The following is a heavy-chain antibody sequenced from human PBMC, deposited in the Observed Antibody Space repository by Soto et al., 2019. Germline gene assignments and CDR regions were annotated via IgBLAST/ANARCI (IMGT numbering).Heavy chain of an antibody. CDR3: ASDPDYDILTGYGSY. D-gene: IGHD3-9*01. V-gene: IGHV3-11*01. Sequence: PGGSLRLSCAASGFTFSDYYMSWIRQAPGKGLEWVSYISSSGSTIYYADSVKGRFTISRDNAKNSLYLQMNSLRAEDTAVYYCASDPDYDILTGYGSYCGKGTLVPVSS. J-gene: IGHJ4*02. CDR1: GFTFSDYY. CDR2: ISSSGSTI.